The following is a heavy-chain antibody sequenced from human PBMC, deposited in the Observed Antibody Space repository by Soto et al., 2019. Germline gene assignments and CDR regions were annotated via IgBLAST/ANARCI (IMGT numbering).Heavy chain of an antibody. V-gene: IGHV1-2*02. CDR2: INPNSGGT. Sequence: GASVKVSCKASGYTFTGYYMHWVRQAPGQGLEWMGWINPNSGGTNYAQKFQGRVTMTRDTSISTAYMELSRLRSDDTAVYFCVTHSGWRPSFDYWGQGTLVTVSS. CDR1: GYTFTGYY. J-gene: IGHJ4*02. CDR3: VTHSGWRPSFDY. D-gene: IGHD6-19*01.